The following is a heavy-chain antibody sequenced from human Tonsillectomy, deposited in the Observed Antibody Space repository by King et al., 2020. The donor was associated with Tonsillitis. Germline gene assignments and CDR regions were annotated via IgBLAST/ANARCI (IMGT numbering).Heavy chain of an antibody. CDR1: GYTFTSYY. J-gene: IGHJ4*02. CDR2: INPSGGST. D-gene: IGHD1-26*01. Sequence: VQLVESGAEVKKPGASVKVSCKASGYTFTSYYMHWVRQAPGQGLEWMGIINPSGGSTSYAQKFQGRVTMTRDTSTSTVYMELSSLRSEDTAVYYCARDFRWGSGSYCYFDYWGQGTLVTVSS. V-gene: IGHV1-46*01. CDR3: ARDFRWGSGSYCYFDY.